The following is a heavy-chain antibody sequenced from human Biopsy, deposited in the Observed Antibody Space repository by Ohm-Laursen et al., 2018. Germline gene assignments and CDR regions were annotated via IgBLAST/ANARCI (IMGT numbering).Heavy chain of an antibody. D-gene: IGHD3-10*01. CDR1: GYTFSGYY. V-gene: IGHV1-2*02. Sequence: SSVKVSCKASGYTFSGYYIHWVRQAPGQGLEWMGWIDPNSGGTHYAQKFQGRVTMTRDTSIGTAYIELRRLISDDTAVYFCARDRMVTIITLVRADTFDIWGQGTLVSVSS. J-gene: IGHJ3*02. CDR2: IDPNSGGT. CDR3: ARDRMVTIITLVRADTFDI.